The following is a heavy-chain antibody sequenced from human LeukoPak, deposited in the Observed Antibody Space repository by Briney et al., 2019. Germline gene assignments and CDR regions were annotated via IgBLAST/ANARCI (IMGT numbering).Heavy chain of an antibody. Sequence: PRGSLRLSCAASGFAFSTYWIHWVRQAPGKGLVWVSSYNRDRSRTYYADSVKGRFTISRDNAKNTLYLQMNSLRAEDTAVFYCARDEGSEVPSIRGFDFWGQGTLVTVSS. V-gene: IGHV3-74*01. J-gene: IGHJ4*02. D-gene: IGHD3-3*02. CDR2: YNRDRSRT. CDR1: GFAFSTYW. CDR3: ARDEGSEVPSIRGFDF.